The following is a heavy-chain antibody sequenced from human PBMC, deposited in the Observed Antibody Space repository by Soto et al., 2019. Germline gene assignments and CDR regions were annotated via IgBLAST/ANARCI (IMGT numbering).Heavy chain of an antibody. Sequence: SETLSLTCTVSGGSINNFCWSWYRQPPGKGLEWFGCMYYSGTTHYNPSLKSRVTLSVDMSKSQISLKLSSVTAADTAVYYCAREGYDRSGYLHAYWGQGTLVTVSS. CDR2: MYYSGTT. J-gene: IGHJ4*02. V-gene: IGHV4-59*01. CDR3: AREGYDRSGYLHAY. CDR1: GGSINNFC. D-gene: IGHD3-22*01.